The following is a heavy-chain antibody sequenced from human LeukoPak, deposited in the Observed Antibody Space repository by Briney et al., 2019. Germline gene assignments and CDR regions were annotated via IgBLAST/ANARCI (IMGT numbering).Heavy chain of an antibody. Sequence: KPSETLSLTCAVYGGSFSGYYWSWIRQPPGKGLEWIGEINHSGSTSYNPSLKSRVTISVDTSKNQFSLKLSSVTAADTAVYYCARHGLSLPDDYWGQGTLVTVSS. V-gene: IGHV4-34*01. J-gene: IGHJ4*02. CDR1: GGSFSGYY. CDR3: ARHGLSLPDDY. CDR2: INHSGST. D-gene: IGHD3/OR15-3a*01.